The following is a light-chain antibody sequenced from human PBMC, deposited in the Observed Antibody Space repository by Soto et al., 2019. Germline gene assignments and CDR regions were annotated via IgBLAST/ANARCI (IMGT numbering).Light chain of an antibody. V-gene: IGKV3-20*01. CDR2: GTS. J-gene: IGKJ4*01. CDR1: QTIGRNY. CDR3: QQYASSPLLT. Sequence: EIVLTQSPGTLSLSPGETATLSCRASQTIGRNYLAWYQQKPGQAPRLLIFGTSTRATGIPDRFSGSGSGTDFTLSIIRLEPEDFAVYYCQQYASSPLLTFGGGTKVEIK.